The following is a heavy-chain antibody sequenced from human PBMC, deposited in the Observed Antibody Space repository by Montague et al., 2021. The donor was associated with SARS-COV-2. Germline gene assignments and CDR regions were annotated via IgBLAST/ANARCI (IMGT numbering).Heavy chain of an antibody. V-gene: IGHV4-39*07. D-gene: IGHD6-13*01. CDR1: GGSISSSSYY. CDR2: IYYSGST. J-gene: IGHJ6*02. Sequence: SETLSPTCTVSGGSISSSSYYWGWIRQPPGKGLEWIGSIYYSGSTYYXPSLKSRVTIPVDTSKNQFSLKLSSVTAADTAVYYCARVGRQQLVRLSGMDVWGQGTTVTVSS. CDR3: ARVGRQQLVRLSGMDV.